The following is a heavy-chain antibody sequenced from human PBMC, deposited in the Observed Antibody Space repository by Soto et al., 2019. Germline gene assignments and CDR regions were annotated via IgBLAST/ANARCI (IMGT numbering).Heavy chain of an antibody. V-gene: IGHV3-23*01. Sequence: EVQLLDSGGGLVQPGGSLRLSCAASGFTFRTYAMSWVRQAPGKGLEWVSTISDSGTTYYANSVKDRFTISRDNSRNTLDLQMNSLRVEDTAVYYCAKGGEGSCSRTSCLYFSDSWGQGTLVTVSS. D-gene: IGHD2-2*01. J-gene: IGHJ5*02. CDR2: ISDSGTT. CDR1: GFTFRTYA. CDR3: AKGGEGSCSRTSCLYFSDS.